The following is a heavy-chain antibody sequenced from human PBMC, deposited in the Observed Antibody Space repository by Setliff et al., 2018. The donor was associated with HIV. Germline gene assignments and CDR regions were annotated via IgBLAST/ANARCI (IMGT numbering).Heavy chain of an antibody. CDR1: GYTFTSYY. CDR2: INPSSGST. Sequence: GASVKVSCKASGYTFTSYYMHWVRQAPGQGLEWMGIINPSSGSTTYAQKFQGIVTMTRDTSTSTVYMELSSLRSEDTAVYYCARDPAPSASASYFQHWGQGTPVTVSS. CDR3: ARDPAPSASASYFQH. J-gene: IGHJ1*01. V-gene: IGHV1-46*01.